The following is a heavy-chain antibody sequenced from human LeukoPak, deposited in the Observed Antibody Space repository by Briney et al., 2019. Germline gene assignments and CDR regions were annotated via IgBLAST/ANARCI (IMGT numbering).Heavy chain of an antibody. D-gene: IGHD6-6*01. CDR2: INPISGGT. CDR1: GYTFTGYY. V-gene: IGHV1-2*02. J-gene: IGHJ4*02. CDR3: ARGPPFTYSSSPRKYFDY. Sequence: ASVKVSCKASGYTFTGYYMHWVRQAPGQGLEWMGWINPISGGTNHAQKFQGRVTMTRDTSISTAYMELSRLRSDDTAVYYCARGPPFTYSSSPRKYFDYWGQGTLVTVSS.